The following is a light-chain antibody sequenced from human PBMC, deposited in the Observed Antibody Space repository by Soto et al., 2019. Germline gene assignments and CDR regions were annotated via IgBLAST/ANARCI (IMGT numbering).Light chain of an antibody. CDR3: QQYGSSPPYT. Sequence: EMVLTQSPGTLSLSPGERATLSCRASQSVSGSYLAWHQQKPGQAPRLLIYGASSRAAGIPDRFSGSGSGADFPLSISRLEPEDSAVYYCQQYGSSPPYTFGQGTKLEIK. V-gene: IGKV3-20*01. CDR2: GAS. CDR1: QSVSGSY. J-gene: IGKJ2*01.